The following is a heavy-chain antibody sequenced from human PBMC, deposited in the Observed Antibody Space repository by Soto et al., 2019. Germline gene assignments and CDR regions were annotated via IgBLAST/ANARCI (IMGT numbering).Heavy chain of an antibody. Sequence: ASVKVSCKASGGSFGNSSINWVRQTPGQGLEWLGGFIPVYRTLNYAQKFQGRVTITADESTGTAYMTLSSLASDDTAVYYCATGVIWIGYFTVDSWGQGTRITVSS. CDR2: FIPVYRTL. CDR1: GGSFGNSS. CDR3: ATGVIWIGYFTVDS. J-gene: IGHJ4*02. V-gene: IGHV1-69*13. D-gene: IGHD3-3*01.